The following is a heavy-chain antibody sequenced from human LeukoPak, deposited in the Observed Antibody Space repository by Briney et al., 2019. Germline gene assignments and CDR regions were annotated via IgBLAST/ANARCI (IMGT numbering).Heavy chain of an antibody. CDR3: AEGLFDFGYYGSAAFDY. J-gene: IGHJ4*02. CDR2: IYYSGST. Sequence: PSETLSLTCTVSGYSISRSSYYWGWIRQPPGRGLEWIGSIYYSGSTYYNPSLKSRVTISVDTSKNQFSLKLSSVTAADTAVYYCAEGLFDFGYYGSAAFDYWGQGTLVTVSS. CDR1: GYSISRSSYY. V-gene: IGHV4-39*01. D-gene: IGHD3-10*01.